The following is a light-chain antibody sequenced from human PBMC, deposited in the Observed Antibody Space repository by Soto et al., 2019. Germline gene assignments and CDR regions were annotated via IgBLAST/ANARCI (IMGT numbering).Light chain of an antibody. CDR3: GSCTGTTPLV. Sequence: QSALTQPRSVSGSPGQSVTISCTGTRSDVGGYNYVSWYQQHPGKAPKLMIYDVSKRPSGVPDRFSGSKSGNTASLTISGLQAADEADCYCGSCTGTTPLVVGAGTKVILL. V-gene: IGLV2-11*01. J-gene: IGLJ1*01. CDR2: DVS. CDR1: RSDVGGYNY.